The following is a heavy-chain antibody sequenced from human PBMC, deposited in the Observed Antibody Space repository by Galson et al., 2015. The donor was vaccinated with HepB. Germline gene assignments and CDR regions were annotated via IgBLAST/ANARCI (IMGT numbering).Heavy chain of an antibody. CDR1: GGSFRTYY. V-gene: IGHV4-34*01. D-gene: IGHD5-24*01. Sequence: SETLSLTCGVYGGSFRTYYWNWIRQPPWKGLEWIGEINHSGRTNYNPSLKSRVTISVDTSKNYFSLKLTSVTAADTAVYYCARGRGYTITAAPGDWGQGILVTVSP. CDR3: ARGRGYTITAAPGD. J-gene: IGHJ4*02. CDR2: INHSGRT.